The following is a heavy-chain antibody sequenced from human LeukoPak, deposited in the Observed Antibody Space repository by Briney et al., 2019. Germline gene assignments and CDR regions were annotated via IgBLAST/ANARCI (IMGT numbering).Heavy chain of an antibody. CDR1: GGSISSGGYY. CDR2: IYYSGST. D-gene: IGHD3-22*01. Sequence: SETLSLTCTVSGGSISSGGYYWSWIRQRPGKGLEWIGYIYYSGSTYYNPSLKSRVTISVDTSKNQFSLKLSSVTAADTAVYYCASTKINYDSSGYRYWYFDLWGRGTLVTVSS. V-gene: IGHV4-31*03. CDR3: ASTKINYDSSGYRYWYFDL. J-gene: IGHJ2*01.